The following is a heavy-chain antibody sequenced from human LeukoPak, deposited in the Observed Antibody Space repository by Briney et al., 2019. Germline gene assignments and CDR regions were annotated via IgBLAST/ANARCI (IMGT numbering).Heavy chain of an antibody. Sequence: GGSLRLSCAASGFIFSRYWMHWVRQAPGKGLVWVSRINNDGSGTSYADSVKGRFTISRDNAKSTLYLQMNSLRAEDTAVYYCARDPGPYCGGDCYYFDYWGPGTLVTVSS. V-gene: IGHV3-74*01. D-gene: IGHD2-21*02. CDR3: ARDPGPYCGGDCYYFDY. CDR1: GFIFSRYW. J-gene: IGHJ4*02. CDR2: INNDGSGT.